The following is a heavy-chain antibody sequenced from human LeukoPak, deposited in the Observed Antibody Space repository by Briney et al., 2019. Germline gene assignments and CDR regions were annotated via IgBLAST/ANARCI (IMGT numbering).Heavy chain of an antibody. J-gene: IGHJ3*02. CDR2: ISSSSSYI. CDR1: GFTFSSYS. D-gene: IGHD2-15*01. CDR3: ARETVGVAESGAFDI. V-gene: IGHV3-21*01. Sequence: KPGGSLRLSCAASGFTFSSYSMNWVRQAPGKGLEWVSSISSSSSYIYYADSAKGRFTISRDNAKNSLYLQMNSLRAEDTAVYYCARETVGVAESGAFDIWGQGTMVTVSS.